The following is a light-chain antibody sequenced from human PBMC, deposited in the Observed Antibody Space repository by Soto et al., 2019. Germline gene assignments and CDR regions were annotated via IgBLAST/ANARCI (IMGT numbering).Light chain of an antibody. V-gene: IGKV3-15*01. Sequence: EIVMTQSPASLSLSPGETATLSCRASQSISNSLAWYQQKPGQAPSLVIYGASTRATGIPARFSGSGSGTEFTLTISSLQSEDSALYYCQQYNSWPPRTFGQGTKLEIK. CDR3: QQYNSWPPRT. CDR1: QSISNS. CDR2: GAS. J-gene: IGKJ2*01.